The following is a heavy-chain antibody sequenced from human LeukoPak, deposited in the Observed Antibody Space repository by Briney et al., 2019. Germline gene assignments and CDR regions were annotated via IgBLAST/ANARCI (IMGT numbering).Heavy chain of an antibody. Sequence: GGSLRLSCAPSLLSPFMYMMHAVPQAPGKGLVWVSRIKSDGKTNYADSVKGRLTISRENAKNTVSLKMNGVRAEDTGVNCGGRTLYEYGGYYAEFFRHWGQGTLVTVSS. CDR3: GRTLYEYGGYYAEFFRH. D-gene: IGHD3-22*01. CDR1: LLSPFMYM. CDR2: IKSDGKT. J-gene: IGHJ1*01. V-gene: IGHV3-74*01.